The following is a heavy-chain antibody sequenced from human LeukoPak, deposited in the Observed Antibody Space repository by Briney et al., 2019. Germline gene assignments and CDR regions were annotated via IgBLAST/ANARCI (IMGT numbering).Heavy chain of an antibody. CDR1: GFTLSTFS. CDR2: IYSGGST. D-gene: IGHD2-2*01. Sequence: GGSLRLSCAASGFTLSTFSMSWVRQAPGKGLEWVSVIYSGGSTYYADSVKGRFTISRDNSKNTLYLQMNSLTAEDTAVYYCARVGVVPAAIPDGFDIWGQGTMVTVSS. V-gene: IGHV3-53*01. CDR3: ARVGVVPAAIPDGFDI. J-gene: IGHJ3*02.